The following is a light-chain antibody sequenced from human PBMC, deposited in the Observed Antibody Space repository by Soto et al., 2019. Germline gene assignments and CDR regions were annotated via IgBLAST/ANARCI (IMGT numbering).Light chain of an antibody. CDR2: GNR. J-gene: IGLJ1*01. CDR3: QSYDSSLSALYV. CDR1: SSNIGAGYE. Sequence: QSVLTQPPSVSGAPGQSVTISCTGNSSNIGAGYEVQWYQHLPGTAPKLLIFGNRNRPSGVPDRFSGSKSGTSASLAITGLQAEDEADYYCQSYDSSLSALYVFGTGTKLTVL. V-gene: IGLV1-40*01.